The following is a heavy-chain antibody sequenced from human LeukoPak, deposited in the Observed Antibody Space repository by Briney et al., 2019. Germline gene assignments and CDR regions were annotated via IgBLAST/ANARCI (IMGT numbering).Heavy chain of an antibody. J-gene: IGHJ5*02. Sequence: SETMSLTCTVSGGSISSYYWSWIRQSPGKGLECIGYIHYTGSTNYNPSLKSRVTISVETSKNQFSLKLKSVTAADTAVYYCARGGYYGSGNDFRFDPWGQGTLVTVSS. D-gene: IGHD3-10*01. V-gene: IGHV4-59*01. CDR2: IHYTGST. CDR3: ARGGYYGSGNDFRFDP. CDR1: GGSISSYY.